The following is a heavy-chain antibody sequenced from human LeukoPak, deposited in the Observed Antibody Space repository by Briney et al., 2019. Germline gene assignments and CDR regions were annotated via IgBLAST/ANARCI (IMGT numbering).Heavy chain of an antibody. CDR3: ARGTKVDTAMAFYFDY. Sequence: SVKVSCKASGGTFSSYAISWVRQAPGQGLEWMGGIIPIFGTANYAQKFQGRVTITTDESTSTAYMELSSLRSEDTAVYYCARGTKVDTAMAFYFDYWGQGTLVTVSS. D-gene: IGHD5-18*01. J-gene: IGHJ4*02. V-gene: IGHV1-69*05. CDR2: IIPIFGTA. CDR1: GGTFSSYA.